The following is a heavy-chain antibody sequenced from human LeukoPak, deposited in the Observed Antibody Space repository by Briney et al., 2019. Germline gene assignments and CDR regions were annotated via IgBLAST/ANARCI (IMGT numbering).Heavy chain of an antibody. V-gene: IGHV3-48*04. CDR1: EFTFSSYT. D-gene: IGHD4-23*01. Sequence: GGSLRLSCAASEFTFSSYTSWVRQAPGKGLEWVSYISSTASSIYYADSVKGRFTISRDNAKNSLYLQMNSLRAEDTAVYYCARDVTYHGGDWFDPWGQGTLVTVSS. CDR2: ISSTASSI. CDR3: ARDVTYHGGDWFDP. J-gene: IGHJ5*02.